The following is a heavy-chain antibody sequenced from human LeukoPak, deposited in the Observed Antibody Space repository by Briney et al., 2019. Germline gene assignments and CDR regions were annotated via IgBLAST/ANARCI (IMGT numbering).Heavy chain of an antibody. V-gene: IGHV1-69*05. D-gene: IGHD3-3*01. J-gene: IGHJ4*02. CDR3: ARSADFWSGYEHYNFHY. CDR1: GGTFSSYA. Sequence: SVKVSCKASGGTFSSYAISWVRQAPGQGLEWMGRIIPIFGTANYAQKFQGRVTITTDESTSTAYMELSSLRSEDMAVYYCARSADFWSGYEHYNFHYWGQGTLVTVSS. CDR2: IIPIFGTA.